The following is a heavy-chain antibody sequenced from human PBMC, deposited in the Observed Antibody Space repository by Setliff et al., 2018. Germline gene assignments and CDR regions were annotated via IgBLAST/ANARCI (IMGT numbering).Heavy chain of an antibody. J-gene: IGHJ4*02. Sequence: ASVKVSCKASGYTFTSYGISWVRQAPGQGLEWMGWINPNSGDTNYAQNFQGRVTLTRDTSLTTAYMELRSLTSDDTAVYYCATQTAAYYFDYWGQGALVTVSS. CDR3: ATQTAAYYFDY. D-gene: IGHD6-13*01. CDR2: INPNSGDT. CDR1: GYTFTSYG. V-gene: IGHV1-18*01.